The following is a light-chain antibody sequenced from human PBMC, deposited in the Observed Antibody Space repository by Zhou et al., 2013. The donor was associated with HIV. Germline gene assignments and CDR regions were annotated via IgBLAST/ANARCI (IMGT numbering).Light chain of an antibody. CDR3: QQYLNWYT. V-gene: IGKV1-NL1*01. Sequence: DIQMTQSPASLSASVGDRVTIMCRASQDISGSLAWYRQRPGTVPELLVYAASRLQSGVPSRFSGSGAGTDYRLTISGLQPEDSAVYYCQQYLNWYTFGPGTKLEIK. J-gene: IGKJ2*01. CDR2: AAS. CDR1: QDISGS.